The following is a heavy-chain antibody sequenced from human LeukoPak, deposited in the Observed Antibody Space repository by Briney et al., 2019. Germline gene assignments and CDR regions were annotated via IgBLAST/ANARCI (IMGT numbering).Heavy chain of an antibody. CDR2: LSYDGSNK. CDR1: GFTFSSYA. CDR3: ARDGPHYYYGSELNWYFDL. D-gene: IGHD3-10*01. V-gene: IGHV3-30-3*01. Sequence: GGSLRLSCAASGFTFSSYAMHWVRQAPGKGLEWVAGLSYDGSNKYYADSVKGRFTISRDNSKNTLYLQMNSLRAEDTAVYYCARDGPHYYYGSELNWYFDLWGRGTLVTVSS. J-gene: IGHJ2*01.